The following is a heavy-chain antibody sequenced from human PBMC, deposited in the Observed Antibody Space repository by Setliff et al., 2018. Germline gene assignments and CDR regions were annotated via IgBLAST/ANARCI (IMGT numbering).Heavy chain of an antibody. V-gene: IGHV1-69*13. CDR2: IIPIFGTA. CDR3: ARDRDVSTIFGVVIPAASGLGY. CDR1: GGTFSSYA. D-gene: IGHD3-3*01. Sequence: SVKVSCKASGGTFSSYAISWVRQAPGQGLEWMGGIIPIFGTANYAQKFQGRVTITADESTTTAYMDLNSLRSDDTATYFCARDRDVSTIFGVVIPAASGLGYWGQGTLVTVSS. J-gene: IGHJ4*02.